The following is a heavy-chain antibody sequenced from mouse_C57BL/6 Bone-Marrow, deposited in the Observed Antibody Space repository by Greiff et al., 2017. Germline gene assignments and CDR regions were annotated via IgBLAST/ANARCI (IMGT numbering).Heavy chain of an antibody. CDR3: ARLDSSFAMDY. J-gene: IGHJ4*01. CDR1: GYTFTSYW. D-gene: IGHD1-1*01. CDR2: IDPSDSYT. Sequence: QVQLQQPGAELVKPGASVKLSCKASGYTFTSYWMQWVKQRPGQGLEWIGEIDPSDSYTNYNQKFKGKATLTVDTSSSTAYMQLSSLTSEDSAVYYCARLDSSFAMDYGGQGTSVTVSS. V-gene: IGHV1-50*01.